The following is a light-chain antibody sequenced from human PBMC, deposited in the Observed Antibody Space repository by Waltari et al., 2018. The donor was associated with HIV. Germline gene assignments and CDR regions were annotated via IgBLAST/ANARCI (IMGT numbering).Light chain of an antibody. CDR3: CSYAGNFFV. Sequence: QSALTQPRSVSGSPGQSVTISCIGTSSDVGGYDFVSWYQQHPGKAPKLMIYDVGKRPSGCPARFSGSKSGNTASLTISGLQAEDEADYFCCSYAGNFFVFGTGTQVSVL. CDR1: SSDVGGYDF. CDR2: DVG. V-gene: IGLV2-11*01. J-gene: IGLJ1*01.